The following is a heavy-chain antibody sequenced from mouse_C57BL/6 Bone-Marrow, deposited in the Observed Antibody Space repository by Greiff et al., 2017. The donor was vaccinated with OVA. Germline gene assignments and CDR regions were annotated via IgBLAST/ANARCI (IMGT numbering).Heavy chain of an antibody. CDR3: AINRYGSRDFDV. D-gene: IGHD1-1*01. V-gene: IGHV1-74*01. J-gene: IGHJ1*03. CDR1: GYTFTSYW. Sequence: QVQLKQPGAELVKPGASVKVSCKASGYTFTSYWMHWVKQRPGQGLEWIGRIHPSDSDTNYNQKFKGKATLTVDKSSSTAYMQLSSLTSEDSAVYYCAINRYGSRDFDVWGTGTTVTVSS. CDR2: IHPSDSDT.